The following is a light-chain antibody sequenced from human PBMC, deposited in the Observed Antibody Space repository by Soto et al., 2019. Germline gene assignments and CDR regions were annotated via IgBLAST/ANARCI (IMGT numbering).Light chain of an antibody. CDR1: RNDVGGYNY. CDR2: DVS. J-gene: IGLJ3*02. CDR3: CSYVGNYSWL. V-gene: IGLV2-11*01. Sequence: QSVLTQPRSVSGSPGQSVTISCTGTRNDVGGYNYVSWFQQHPDKAPKLMIFDVSKRPSGVPDRFSGSKSGNTASLTISGLQAEDEADYYCCSYVGNYSWLFGGGTKVTVL.